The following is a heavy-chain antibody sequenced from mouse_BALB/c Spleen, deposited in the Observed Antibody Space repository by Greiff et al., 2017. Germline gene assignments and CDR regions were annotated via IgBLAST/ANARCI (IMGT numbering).Heavy chain of an antibody. J-gene: IGHJ4*01. CDR3: AREGLLHAMDY. D-gene: IGHD2-3*01. CDR1: GYTFTSYW. Sequence: VQLQQSGAELAKPGASVKMSCKASGYTFTSYWMHWVKQRPGQGLEWIGYINPSTGYTEYNQKFKDKATLTADKSSSTAYMQLSSLTSEDSAVYYCAREGLLHAMDYWGQGTSVTVSS. V-gene: IGHV1-7*01. CDR2: INPSTGYT.